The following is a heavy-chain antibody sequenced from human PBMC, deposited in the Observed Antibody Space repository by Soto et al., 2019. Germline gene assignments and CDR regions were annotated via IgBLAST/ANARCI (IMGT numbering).Heavy chain of an antibody. CDR1: GDTVSSNSAA. J-gene: IGHJ5*02. V-gene: IGHV6-1*01. CDR2: TYYKSKWYN. D-gene: IGHD1-1*01. CDR3: VREVEDGPNWFDT. Sequence: SQTLSLTCAISGDTVSSNSAAWNWIRQSPSRGLEWLGTTYYKSKWYNDYAVSVKGRITINPDTSKNQFSLQLNSVTPEDTAIYYCVREVEDGPNWFDTWGQGTLVTVSS.